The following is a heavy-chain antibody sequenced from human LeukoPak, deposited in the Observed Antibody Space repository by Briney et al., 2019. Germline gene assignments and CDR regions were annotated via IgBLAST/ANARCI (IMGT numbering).Heavy chain of an antibody. CDR2: ISSSSTYI. J-gene: IGHJ4*02. D-gene: IGHD4-17*01. CDR3: ACLRGPSDY. Sequence: GGSLRLSCAASGFTFSSYSMNWVRQAPGKGLEWVSFISSSSTYIYYADSLKGRFTISRDNTKNSLYLQMDSLTADDTAVYFCACLRGPSDYWGQGTLVTVSS. V-gene: IGHV3-21*01. CDR1: GFTFSSYS.